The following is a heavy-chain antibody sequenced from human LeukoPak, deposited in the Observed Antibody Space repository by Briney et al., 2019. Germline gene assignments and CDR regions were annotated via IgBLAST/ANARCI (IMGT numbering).Heavy chain of an antibody. D-gene: IGHD3-22*01. CDR3: AKADYYDSSGYQDY. J-gene: IGHJ4*02. CDR1: GFAFSSYS. CDR2: ISYDGSNK. Sequence: GGSLRLSCAASGFAFSSYSMNWVRQAPGKGLEWVAVISYDGSNKYYADSVKGRFTISRDNSKNTLYLQMNSLRAEDTAVYYCAKADYYDSSGYQDYWGQGTLVTVSS. V-gene: IGHV3-30*18.